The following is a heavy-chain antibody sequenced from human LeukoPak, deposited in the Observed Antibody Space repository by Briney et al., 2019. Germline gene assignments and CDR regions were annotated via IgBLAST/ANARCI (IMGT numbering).Heavy chain of an antibody. CDR1: GGTFSSYA. CDR2: IIPIFGTA. J-gene: IGHJ2*01. D-gene: IGHD3-3*01. Sequence: SVKVSCKASGGTFSSYAISWVRQAPGQGLEWMGGIIPIFGTANYAQKFQGRVTITADESTSTAYMELSSLRSEDTAVYYCAGGYDSGNNWYFDLWGRGTLVTVSS. V-gene: IGHV1-69*13. CDR3: AGGYDSGNNWYFDL.